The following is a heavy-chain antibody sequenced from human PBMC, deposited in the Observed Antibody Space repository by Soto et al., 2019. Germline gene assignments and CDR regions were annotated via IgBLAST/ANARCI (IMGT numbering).Heavy chain of an antibody. CDR2: VYPGDSDA. Sequence: VQLVQSGAEVKKPGESLKFSCQGSGYTSPSYWIGWVRQMPGKGLEWMGIVYPGDSDARYTPSFQGQATISADKSLNPAYLPWRSLKAADSAMYYCARRGRDFCTPYKTITYFDLWGPGTRVTVSS. J-gene: IGHJ4*02. V-gene: IGHV5-51*01. CDR3: ARRGRDFCTPYKTITYFDL. CDR1: GYTSPSYW. D-gene: IGHD3-3*01.